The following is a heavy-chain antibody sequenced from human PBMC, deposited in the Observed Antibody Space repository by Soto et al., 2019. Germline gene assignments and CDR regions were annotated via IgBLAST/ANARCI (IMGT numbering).Heavy chain of an antibody. CDR2: IYYSGST. CDR1: GGSISSYY. Sequence: SETLALTCAVSGGSISSYYGSWIRQPPGKGLEWIGYIYYSGSTNYNPSLKSRVTISVDTSKNQLSLKLSSVTAADTAVYYCAISSKLYNWFDPWGQGTLVTVSS. D-gene: IGHD3-3*02. CDR3: AISSKLYNWFDP. V-gene: IGHV4-59*01. J-gene: IGHJ5*02.